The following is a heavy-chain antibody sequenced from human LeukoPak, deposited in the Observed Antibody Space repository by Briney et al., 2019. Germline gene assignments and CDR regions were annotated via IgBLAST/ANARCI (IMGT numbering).Heavy chain of an antibody. CDR1: GFTFSNYA. D-gene: IGHD6-19*01. Sequence: GGSLRLFCAPSGFTFSNYAMSWVRQAPGKGLEWVTDNIGSGYNTFYTHSVEGRFALSRDSYKNTLYLQMNSLSAEDRSIYLCAKEGGIAGAGTGYSQYCGQGTLVTVSS. V-gene: IGHV3-23*01. CDR3: AKEGGIAGAGTGYSQY. CDR2: NIGSGYNT. J-gene: IGHJ1*01.